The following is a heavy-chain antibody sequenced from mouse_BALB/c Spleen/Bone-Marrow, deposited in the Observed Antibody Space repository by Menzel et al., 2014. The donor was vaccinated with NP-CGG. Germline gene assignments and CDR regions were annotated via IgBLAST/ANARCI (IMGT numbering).Heavy chain of an antibody. CDR2: ISYSGST. Sequence: EVKLMESGPSLVKPSQTLSLTCSVTGDSITSGYWNWIRKFPGNKLEYMGYISYSGSTYYNPSLKSRISITRDTSKNQYYLQLNSVTNEDTATYSRARGGGSSYNYAMDYWGQGTSATVSS. D-gene: IGHD1-1*01. V-gene: IGHV3-8*02. CDR1: GDSITSGY. J-gene: IGHJ4*01. CDR3: ARGGGSSYNYAMDY.